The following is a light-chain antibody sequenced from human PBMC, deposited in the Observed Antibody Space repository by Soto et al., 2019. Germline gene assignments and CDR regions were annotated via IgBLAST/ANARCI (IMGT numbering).Light chain of an antibody. CDR1: QSVTSSQ. V-gene: IGKV3D-20*02. CDR2: GTF. Sequence: EIVLTHSPGTLSFSPLEIATLSFSSSQSVTSSQLAWYQQKPGQAPRLLIYGTFTRATGIPDRFSGSGSGTDFSLTISRLEPEDFAVYYCQQSSNWPPINFGQGTRLEIK. J-gene: IGKJ5*01. CDR3: QQSSNWPPIN.